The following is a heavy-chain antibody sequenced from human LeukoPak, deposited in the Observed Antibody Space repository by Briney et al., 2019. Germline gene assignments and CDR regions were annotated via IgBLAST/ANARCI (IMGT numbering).Heavy chain of an antibody. V-gene: IGHV3-7*01. D-gene: IGHD3-10*01. Sequence: GGSLRLSCAASGLTLSSYWMSGARGAPGKALEGVANIKQDGSEKYYVDSVQGRFTTPRDNAKHSLYLKMNSLRAEDTAVYYCARDQGSGINYYYSYMDVWGKGTTVTVSS. CDR3: ARDQGSGINYYYSYMDV. CDR1: GLTLSSYW. J-gene: IGHJ6*03. CDR2: IKQDGSEK.